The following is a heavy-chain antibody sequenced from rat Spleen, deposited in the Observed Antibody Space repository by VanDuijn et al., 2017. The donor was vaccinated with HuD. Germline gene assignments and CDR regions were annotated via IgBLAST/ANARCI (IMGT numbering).Heavy chain of an antibody. V-gene: IGHV5-29*01. CDR1: GFTFSNYG. CDR3: VRGQQLYGNWFAY. Sequence: EVQLVESGGGLVQPGRSLKLSCAASGFTFSNYGMAWVRQTPTKGLEGVATISYDGSSTYYRDFGKDRFTISRDNAQNTLYEQMSSLWSEDTATYYCVRGQQLYGNWFAYWGQGVMVTVSS. D-gene: IGHD1-2*01. CDR2: ISYDGSST. J-gene: IGHJ2*01.